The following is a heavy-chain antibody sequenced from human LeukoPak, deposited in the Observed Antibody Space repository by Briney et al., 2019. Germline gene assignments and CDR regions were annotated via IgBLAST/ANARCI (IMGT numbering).Heavy chain of an antibody. Sequence: PGGSLRLSCAASGFTFSRYGMHWVRKAPGKGRKWVARIWYDGSNTYYTDSVKGRFTISRDYSKNTVYLQMNSLRAEDTAVYYCARDLYNSSLDYWGQGTLVTVSS. D-gene: IGHD6-13*01. CDR3: ARDLYNSSLDY. CDR1: GFTFSRYG. V-gene: IGHV3-33*01. CDR2: IWYDGSNT. J-gene: IGHJ4*02.